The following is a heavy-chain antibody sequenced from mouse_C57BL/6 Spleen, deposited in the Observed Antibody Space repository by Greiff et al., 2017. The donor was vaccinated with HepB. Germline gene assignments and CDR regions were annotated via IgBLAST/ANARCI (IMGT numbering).Heavy chain of an antibody. CDR3: ERYYYGSSYGFAY. D-gene: IGHD1-1*01. CDR1: GYTFTSYW. CDR2: IHPNSGST. J-gene: IGHJ3*01. V-gene: IGHV1-64*01. Sequence: QVQLQQPGAELVKPGASVKLSCKASGYTFTSYWMHWVKQRPGQGLEWIGMIHPNSGSTNYNEKFKSKATLTVDKSSSTAYMQLSSLTSEDSAVYYCERYYYGSSYGFAYWGQGTLVTVSA.